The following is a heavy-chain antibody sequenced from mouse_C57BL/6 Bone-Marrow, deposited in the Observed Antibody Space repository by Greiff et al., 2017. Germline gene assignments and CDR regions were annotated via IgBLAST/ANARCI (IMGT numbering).Heavy chain of an antibody. J-gene: IGHJ4*01. CDR1: GYTFTGYW. CDR2: ILPGGGST. D-gene: IGHD2-1*01. Sequence: QVQLQQSGAELMKPGASVKLSCKATGYTFTGYWIEWVKQRPGHGLEWIGEILPGGGSTNYNGKFKGKATFTADTSSNTAYMQLSSLTTEDSANYYAARQFYYGSLYAMDYWGQGTSVTVSS. V-gene: IGHV1-9*01. CDR3: ARQFYYGSLYAMDY.